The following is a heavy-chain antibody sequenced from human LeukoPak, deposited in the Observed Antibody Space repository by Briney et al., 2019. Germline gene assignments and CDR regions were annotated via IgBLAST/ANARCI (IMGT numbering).Heavy chain of an antibody. CDR2: IYYSGST. V-gene: IGHV4-39*01. D-gene: IGHD3-22*01. Sequence: SETLSLTCTVSGGSISSSSYYWGWIRQPPGKGLEWIGSIYYSGSTYYNPSLKSRVTISVDTSKNQFSLKLSSVTAADTAVYYCARNRYDSSFDYWGQGTLVTVSS. CDR3: ARNRYDSSFDY. CDR1: GGSISSSSYY. J-gene: IGHJ4*02.